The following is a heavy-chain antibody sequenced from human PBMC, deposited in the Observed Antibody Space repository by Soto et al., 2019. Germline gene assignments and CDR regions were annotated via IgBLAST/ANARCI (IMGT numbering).Heavy chain of an antibody. V-gene: IGHV4-4*07. CDR3: VRDKGSYQETWFDP. CDR2: IYISGLT. D-gene: IGHD3-16*02. Sequence: QVQLQESGPGQVKSSETLSLTCTVSGGSMTSYYWSWIRKSAGKGLEWIGRIYISGLTNYNPSLESRGTTSVDTSKNQSSLRLSYVTAADTAVYYCVRDKGSYQETWFDPWGQGILVSVSS. CDR1: GGSMTSYY. J-gene: IGHJ5*02.